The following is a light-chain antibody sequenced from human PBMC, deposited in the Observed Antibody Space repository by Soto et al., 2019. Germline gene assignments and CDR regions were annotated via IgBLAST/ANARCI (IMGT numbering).Light chain of an antibody. CDR1: QSVTGSY. J-gene: IGKJ1*01. CDR2: GAS. CDR3: QQYGSSPPT. V-gene: IGKV3-20*01. Sequence: EIVLTQSPGTLSLSPGEGATLSCRASQSVTGSYLAWYQQKPGQAPRLLIYGASTRATGIPDRFSGSGSGTDFTLTISRPEPEDFAVYCCQQYGSSPPTFGQGT.